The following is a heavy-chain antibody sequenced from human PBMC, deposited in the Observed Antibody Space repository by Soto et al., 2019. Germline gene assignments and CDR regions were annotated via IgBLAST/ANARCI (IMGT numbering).Heavy chain of an antibody. V-gene: IGHV3-7*01. CDR2: IKQDGSEK. CDR3: ATSYIGITIFGVAPDDY. CDR1: GFTFSSYW. D-gene: IGHD3-3*01. J-gene: IGHJ4*02. Sequence: PGGSLRLSCAASGFTFSSYWMSWVRQAPGKGLEWVANIKQDGSEKYYVDSVKGRFTISRDNAKNSLYLQMNSLSAEDTAVYYCATSYIGITIFGVAPDDYWGQGTLVTVSS.